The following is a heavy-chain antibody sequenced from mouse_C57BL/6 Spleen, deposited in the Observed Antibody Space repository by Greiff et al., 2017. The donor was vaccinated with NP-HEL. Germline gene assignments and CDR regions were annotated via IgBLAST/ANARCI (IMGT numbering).Heavy chain of an antibody. V-gene: IGHV5-17*01. CDR3: ARKVLYDGYYDAMDY. Sequence: DVKLVESGGGLVKPGGSLKLSCAASGFTFSDYGMHWVRQAPEQGLEWVAYISSGSSTIYYADTVKGRFTISRDNAKNTLFLQMTSLRSEDTDMYYCARKVLYDGYYDAMDYWGQGTSVTVSS. D-gene: IGHD2-3*01. CDR2: ISSGSSTI. CDR1: GFTFSDYG. J-gene: IGHJ4*01.